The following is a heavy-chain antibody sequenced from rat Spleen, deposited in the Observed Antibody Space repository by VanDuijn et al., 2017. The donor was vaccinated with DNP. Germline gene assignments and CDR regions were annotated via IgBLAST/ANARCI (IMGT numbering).Heavy chain of an antibody. V-gene: IGHV5-29*01. CDR3: ARHDGTEGIDFDY. D-gene: IGHD1-11*01. CDR2: ISYDGSRT. J-gene: IGHJ2*01. CDR1: GFTFSNYG. Sequence: EVQLVESGGGLVQPGRSLKLSCAASGFTFSNYGMAWVSQAPTKGLEWVATISYDGSRTYYGDSVKGRFTITRDNAKNTRYLQMDSLRSEDTATYYCARHDGTEGIDFDYWGQGVMVTVSS.